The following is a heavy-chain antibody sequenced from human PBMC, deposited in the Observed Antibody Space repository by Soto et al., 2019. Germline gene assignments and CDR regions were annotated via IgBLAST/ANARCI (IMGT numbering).Heavy chain of an antibody. D-gene: IGHD3-16*01. Sequence: QVQLVQSGAEVKKPGASVKVSCKASGYTFTSYDFNWVRQATGQGPEWLGWMNPNSGNTGYSQKFQGRVTMTSATSISTANMGLSSLRSEDTAVYYRARGGGGGGLDYWGQGTLVTVSS. CDR2: MNPNSGNT. V-gene: IGHV1-8*01. J-gene: IGHJ4*02. CDR3: ARGGGGGGLDY. CDR1: GYTFTSYD.